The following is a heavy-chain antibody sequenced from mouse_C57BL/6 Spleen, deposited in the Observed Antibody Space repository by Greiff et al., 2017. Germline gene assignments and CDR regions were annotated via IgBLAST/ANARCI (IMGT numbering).Heavy chain of an antibody. Sequence: EVKLMESGPGLVKPSQSLSLTCSVTGYSITSGYYWNWIRQFPGNKLEWMGYISYDGSNNYNPSLKNRISITRDTSKNQFFLKLNSVTTEDTATYYCARASGNLVYWYFDVWGTGTTVTVSS. CDR2: ISYDGSN. D-gene: IGHD2-1*01. CDR1: GYSITSGYY. V-gene: IGHV3-6*01. CDR3: ARASGNLVYWYFDV. J-gene: IGHJ1*03.